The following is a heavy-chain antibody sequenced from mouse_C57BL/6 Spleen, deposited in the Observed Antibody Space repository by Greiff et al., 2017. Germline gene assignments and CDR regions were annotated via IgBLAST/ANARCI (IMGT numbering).Heavy chain of an antibody. V-gene: IGHV2-6-1*01. CDR1: GFSLTSYG. CDR3: ARHGWDVGAMDY. J-gene: IGHJ4*01. Sequence: QVQLKESGPGLVAPSQSLSITCIVSGFSLTSYGVHWVRQPPGKGLEWLVVIWSDGSTTYNSALKSRMSISKDNSKSQVFLKMNSLQTDDTAMYYCARHGWDVGAMDYWGQGTSVTVSS. D-gene: IGHD4-1*01. CDR2: IWSDGST.